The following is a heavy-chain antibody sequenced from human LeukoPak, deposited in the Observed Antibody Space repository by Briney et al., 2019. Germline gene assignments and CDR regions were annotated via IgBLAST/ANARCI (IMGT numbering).Heavy chain of an antibody. V-gene: IGHV3-21*01. CDR1: GFTFSSYS. J-gene: IGHJ4*02. CDR2: ISNSGSYI. CDR3: AKARRVTVTTDWMDY. Sequence: PGGSLRLSCAASGFTFSSYSMNWVRQAPGKGLEWVSSISNSGSYIYYADSVKGRFTISRDNAKNSLYLQMNSLRAEDTAVYYCAKARRVTVTTDWMDYWGQGTLVTVSS. D-gene: IGHD4-17*01.